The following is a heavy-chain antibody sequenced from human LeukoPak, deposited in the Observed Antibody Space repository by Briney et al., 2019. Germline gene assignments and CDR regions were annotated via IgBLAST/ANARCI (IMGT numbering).Heavy chain of an antibody. Sequence: AGGSLRLSCAASGFIFSSYAMSWVRQAPGKGLEWVSTISGSGGSTYYADSVKGRFTISRDNSKNTVYLQMNSLRAEDTAVYYCARDTYGDYDPNYFDYWGQGTLVTVSS. V-gene: IGHV3-23*01. CDR2: ISGSGGST. CDR1: GFIFSSYA. CDR3: ARDTYGDYDPNYFDY. J-gene: IGHJ4*02. D-gene: IGHD4-17*01.